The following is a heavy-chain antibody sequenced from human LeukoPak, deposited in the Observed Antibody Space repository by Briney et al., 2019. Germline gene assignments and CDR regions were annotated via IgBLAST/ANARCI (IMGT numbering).Heavy chain of an antibody. Sequence: PSETLSLTCTVSGGSISSYSWTWIRQPPRKGLEWIGSIYYSGSTNYNPSLKSRVTISVDTSKNQFSLTLSSVTAADTAVYYCVRDRVLGAFDIWGQGTMVTVSS. CDR3: VRDRVLGAFDI. D-gene: IGHD3-16*01. CDR1: GGSISSYS. CDR2: IYYSGST. J-gene: IGHJ3*02. V-gene: IGHV4-59*01.